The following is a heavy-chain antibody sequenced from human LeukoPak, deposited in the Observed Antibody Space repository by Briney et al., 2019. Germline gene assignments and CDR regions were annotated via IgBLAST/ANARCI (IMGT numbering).Heavy chain of an antibody. Sequence: ASVKVSCKVSGYTLTELSMHWVRQAPGQGLAWMGRINPNSGGTSYAQKFQGGVTMTRDTSISTAYMELSRLRSDDTAVYYCARGGNSAYSIGYWGQGTLVTVSS. D-gene: IGHD3-22*01. CDR3: ARGGNSAYSIGY. V-gene: IGHV1-2*06. CDR1: GYTLTELS. J-gene: IGHJ4*02. CDR2: INPNSGGT.